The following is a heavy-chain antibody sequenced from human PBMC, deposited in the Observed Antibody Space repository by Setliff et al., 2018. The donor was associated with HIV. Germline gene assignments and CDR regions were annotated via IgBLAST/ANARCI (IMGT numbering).Heavy chain of an antibody. V-gene: IGHV2-5*02. CDR2: IYWDDDK. CDR3: AHILQDPPSHFYYYFYMDV. CDR1: GFSLSTSGVC. Sequence: PTLVNPTQTLTLTCTLSGFSLSTSGVCVGWIRQPPGKALEWLALIYWDDDKRYSPSLKSRLTITKDTSKNRVVLTMTNMDPVDTATYYCAHILQDPPSHFYYYFYMDVWGKGTTVTVSS. D-gene: IGHD3-3*02. J-gene: IGHJ6*03.